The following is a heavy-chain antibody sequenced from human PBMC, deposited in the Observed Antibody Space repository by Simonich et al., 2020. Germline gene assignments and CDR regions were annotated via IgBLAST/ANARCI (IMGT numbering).Heavy chain of an antibody. CDR1: GYTFTSYG. Sequence: QVQLVQSGAEVKKPGASVKVSCKASGYTFTSYGISWVRQAPGQGLDWMGWSSAYNGNTNYAQKLQGRVTMTTDTSTSTAYMELRSLRSDDTAVYYCARASRGTWWYYYFDYWGQGTLVTVSS. CDR2: SSAYNGNT. J-gene: IGHJ4*02. V-gene: IGHV1-18*01. CDR3: ARASRGTWWYYYFDY. D-gene: IGHD2-15*01.